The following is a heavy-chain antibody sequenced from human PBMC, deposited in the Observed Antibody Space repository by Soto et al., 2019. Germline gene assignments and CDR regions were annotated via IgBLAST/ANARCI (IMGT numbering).Heavy chain of an antibody. CDR1: GCTSSSCW. J-gene: IGHJ4*02. CDR3: ATHDGPAAAGLVLDF. V-gene: IGHV3-7*02. CDR2: IKQDENGK. D-gene: IGHD6-13*01. Sequence: GGSLRLSCEASGCTSSSCWMPWVRQGPGKGLEWVANIKQDENGKDYVDSVKGRFTISRDNAKNSLYLQMNSLRAEDTAVYDCATHDGPAAAGLVLDFWGQGT.